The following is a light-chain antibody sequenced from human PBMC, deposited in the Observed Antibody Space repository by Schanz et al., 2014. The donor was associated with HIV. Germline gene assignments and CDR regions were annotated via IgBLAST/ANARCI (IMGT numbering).Light chain of an antibody. CDR1: NSKIGSSS. J-gene: IGLJ2*01. CDR3: QSYDSSLRASV. CDR2: SNN. Sequence: QSVLTQPPSASGTPGQRVTISCSGSNSKIGSSSINWYRQLPGTAPKLLIYSNNQRPSGVPDRFSGSKSGTSASLAITGLQAEDEANYYCQSYDSSLRASVFGGGTKLTVL. V-gene: IGLV1-44*01.